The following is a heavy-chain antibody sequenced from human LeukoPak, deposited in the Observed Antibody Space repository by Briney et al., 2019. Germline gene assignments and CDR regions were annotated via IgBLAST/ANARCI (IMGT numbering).Heavy chain of an antibody. CDR1: GFTFSSHW. V-gene: IGHV3-74*01. Sequence: GGSLRLSCAASGFTFSSHWMPWVRQAPGKGLVWVSNIHNDGSSTYYADSVKGRFTISRDNAKNTVYLQMNSLRADDTAVYYCARGHLGALNYWGQGTLVTVSS. CDR2: IHNDGSST. J-gene: IGHJ4*02. D-gene: IGHD1-26*01. CDR3: ARGHLGALNY.